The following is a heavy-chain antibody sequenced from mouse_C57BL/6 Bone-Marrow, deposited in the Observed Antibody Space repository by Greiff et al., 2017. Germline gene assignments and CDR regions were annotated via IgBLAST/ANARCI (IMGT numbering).Heavy chain of an antibody. J-gene: IGHJ3*01. CDR2: IYPRSGNT. CDR1: GYTFTSYG. CDR3: ARVGWLRAY. D-gene: IGHD2-3*01. V-gene: IGHV1-81*01. Sequence: QVHVKQSGAELARPGASVKLSCKASGYTFTSYGISWVKQRTGQGLEWIGEIYPRSGNTYYNEKFKGKATLTADKSSSTAHMELRSLTSEDSAVYFCARVGWLRAYWGQGTLVTVSA.